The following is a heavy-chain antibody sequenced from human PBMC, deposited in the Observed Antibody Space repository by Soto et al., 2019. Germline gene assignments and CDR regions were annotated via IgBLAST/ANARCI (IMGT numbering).Heavy chain of an antibody. J-gene: IGHJ5*01. CDR1: GDNFARDL. D-gene: IGHD1-20*01. CDR3: ARQSYAYNVPDS. Sequence: GESLKISFKGSGDNFARDLICWVRQRPVKGLEWMGTIFPGDSDTKYSPSFEGHVTISVDKSITTAYLQWSSLKASDTAMYYCARQSYAYNVPDSWGHGTL. CDR2: IFPGDSDT. V-gene: IGHV5-51*01.